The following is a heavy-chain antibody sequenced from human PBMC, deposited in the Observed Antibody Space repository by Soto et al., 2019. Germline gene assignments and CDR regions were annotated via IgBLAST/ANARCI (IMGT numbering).Heavy chain of an antibody. CDR3: TSIQGETVAAPVDDAFDI. D-gene: IGHD6-19*01. CDR2: ITNTGGRT. Sequence: GGSLRLSCGASGFTFSTYAMTWVRQAPGAGLEWVSTITNTGGRTKYTDSVKGRFSISRDNSKNTVYLQMNSLRAEDTAVYFCTSIQGETVAAPVDDAFDIWGQGTMVTVSS. V-gene: IGHV3-23*01. J-gene: IGHJ3*02. CDR1: GFTFSTYA.